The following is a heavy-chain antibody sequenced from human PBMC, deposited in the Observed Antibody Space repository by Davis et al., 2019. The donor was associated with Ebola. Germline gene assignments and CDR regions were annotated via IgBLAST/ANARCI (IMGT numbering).Heavy chain of an antibody. CDR2: ASYDGSNK. CDR3: ARDTWLDL. V-gene: IGHV3-30*03. Sequence: GESLKISCAASGFSFRSFGMHWVRQAPGKGLFWLASASYDGSNKYYAESVRGRFTISRDNSKKTVFLQMNSLTPDDTAVYFCARDTWLDLWGQGTLVIVSS. CDR1: GFSFRSFG. J-gene: IGHJ5*02.